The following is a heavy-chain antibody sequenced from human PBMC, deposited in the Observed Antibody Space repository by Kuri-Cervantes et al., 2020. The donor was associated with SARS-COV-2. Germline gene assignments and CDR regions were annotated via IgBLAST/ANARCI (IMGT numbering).Heavy chain of an antibody. V-gene: IGHV3-66*02. CDR2: IYAGVGT. CDR3: AKDPCIAGGGGSCYERDWNYFDY. Sequence: GESLKISCAASGFTVTGNYMNWVRQAPGKGLEWVSLIYAGVGTSYAKSVKGRFSISRDESKNTLYLQMSSLRAEDTAVYYCAKDPCIAGGGGSCYERDWNYFDYWGQGTLVTVSS. J-gene: IGHJ4*02. CDR1: GFTVTGNY. D-gene: IGHD2-15*01.